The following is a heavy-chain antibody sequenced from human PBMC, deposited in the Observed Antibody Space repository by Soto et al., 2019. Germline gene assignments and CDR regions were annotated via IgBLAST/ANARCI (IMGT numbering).Heavy chain of an antibody. CDR3: ASDPLKGYSSWFGD. Sequence: QVQLVQSGAEVKKPGSSVKVSCKASGGTFSSYAISWVRQAPGQGLEWMGGIIPIFGTANYAQKFQGRVTITADESTSTAHMELSSLRSEYTAVYYCASDPLKGYSSWFGDWGQGTLVTVSS. D-gene: IGHD6-13*01. J-gene: IGHJ4*02. V-gene: IGHV1-69*01. CDR2: IIPIFGTA. CDR1: GGTFSSYA.